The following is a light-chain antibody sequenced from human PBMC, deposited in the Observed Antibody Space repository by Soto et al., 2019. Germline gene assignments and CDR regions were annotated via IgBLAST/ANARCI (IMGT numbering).Light chain of an antibody. J-gene: IGKJ1*01. CDR3: PQYNDWPLT. V-gene: IGKV3-15*01. CDR2: GAF. CDR1: QSVSSN. Sequence: EIVMTQSPVTLSVSPGERVTLSCRASQSVSSNLAWYQQKPGQAPSLLIYGAFTRATGIPARFSGTGSGTEFTRTIRSLQSEDFALYYCPQYNDWPLTFGQGTKVDI.